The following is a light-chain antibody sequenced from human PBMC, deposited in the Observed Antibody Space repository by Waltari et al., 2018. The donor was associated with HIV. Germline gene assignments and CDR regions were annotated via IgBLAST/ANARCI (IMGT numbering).Light chain of an antibody. Sequence: QSVLTQPPSASGTPGQRVTISCSGSRSNIGSNIVNWYQQLPGTAPKLLIYSNNQRPSGVPDRFSGSKSGTSASLASSGLQSEDEADYYCAAWDDSLNGWVFGGGTKLTVL. CDR3: AAWDDSLNGWV. CDR2: SNN. V-gene: IGLV1-44*01. CDR1: RSNIGSNI. J-gene: IGLJ3*02.